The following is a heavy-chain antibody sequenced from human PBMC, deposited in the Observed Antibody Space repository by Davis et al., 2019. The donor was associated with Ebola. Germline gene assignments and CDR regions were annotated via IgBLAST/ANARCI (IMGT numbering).Heavy chain of an antibody. V-gene: IGHV3-33*01. CDR3: ARDAREYNWNEELDY. D-gene: IGHD1-1*01. J-gene: IGHJ4*02. Sequence: GESLKISCTVSGFPLGSYGMHWVRQAPGKGLEWVAVMSYTGGNQYYADSVRGRFFISRDNSRNTLYLHMNSLRVDNTAVYYCARDAREYNWNEELDYWGQGTLVTVSS. CDR2: MSYTGGNQ. CDR1: GFPLGSYG.